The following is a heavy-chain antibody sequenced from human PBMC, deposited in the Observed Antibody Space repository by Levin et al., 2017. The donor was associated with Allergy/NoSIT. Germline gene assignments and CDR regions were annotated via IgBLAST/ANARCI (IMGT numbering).Heavy chain of an antibody. V-gene: IGHV4-39*01. CDR2: IYYSGST. CDR1: CGSIRSSRHY. Sequence: SQTLSLPCTVSCGSIRSSRHYWGWIRQPPGKGLEWIGTIYYSGSTYYNPSLTSRVTISVDTSKNQFSLKLTSVTATDTAVYYCARHGESNSGYVLYWGQGTLVTVSS. CDR3: ARHGESNSGYVLY. J-gene: IGHJ4*02. D-gene: IGHD6-13*01.